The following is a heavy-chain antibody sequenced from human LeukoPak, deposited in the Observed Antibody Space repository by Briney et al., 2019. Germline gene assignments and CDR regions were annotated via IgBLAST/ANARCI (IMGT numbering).Heavy chain of an antibody. D-gene: IGHD6-13*01. Sequence: GGSLRLSCAASGFTFSSYAMSWVRQAPGKGLEWVSAISGSGGSTYYADSVKGRFTISRDNSKNTLYLQMNSLRAEDTAVYYCAKFAAHGRPIAAAGTDGMDVWGQGTTVTVSS. V-gene: IGHV3-23*01. CDR3: AKFAAHGRPIAAAGTDGMDV. J-gene: IGHJ6*02. CDR1: GFTFSSYA. CDR2: ISGSGGST.